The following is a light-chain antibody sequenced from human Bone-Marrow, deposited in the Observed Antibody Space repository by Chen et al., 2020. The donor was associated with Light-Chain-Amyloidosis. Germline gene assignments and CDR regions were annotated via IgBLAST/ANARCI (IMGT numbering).Light chain of an antibody. Sequence: SYVLTQPSSVSVAPGQTATIACGGNNIGSTSVYWYQKTPGQAPLLVVYDDSDRHSGIPERLLGSNSGNCATLTISGVEAGDEAEYYCQVWYRSSDRTGFGGGTKLTVL. CDR1: NIGSTS. J-gene: IGLJ3*02. V-gene: IGLV3-21*02. CDR2: DDS. CDR3: QVWYRSSDRTG.